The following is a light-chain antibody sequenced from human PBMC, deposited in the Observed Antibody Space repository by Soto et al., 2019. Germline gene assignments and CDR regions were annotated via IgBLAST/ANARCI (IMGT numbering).Light chain of an antibody. CDR2: DVT. CDR3: SSYTRSSTPLV. CDR1: SSEVGGYNY. J-gene: IGLJ3*02. Sequence: QSALTQPASVSGSPGQSITISCTGTSSEVGGYNYVSGYQQHPCKAPKLMIYDVTNRPSGVSNRFSGSKSGNTASLPISGLQAEDEADYYCSSYTRSSTPLVFGGGTNVTVL. V-gene: IGLV2-14*01.